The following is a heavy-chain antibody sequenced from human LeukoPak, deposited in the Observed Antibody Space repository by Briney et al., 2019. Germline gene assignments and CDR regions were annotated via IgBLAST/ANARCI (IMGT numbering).Heavy chain of an antibody. CDR2: INPNSGGT. J-gene: IGHJ5*02. D-gene: IGHD2-2*01. Sequence: ASVKVSCKAPGYTFTGYYMHWVRQAPGQGLEWVGWINPNSGGTNYAQKFQGRVTMTRDTSISTAYMELSRLRSDDTAVYYCAFLVPELLWGWFDPWGQGTLVTVSS. CDR3: AFLVPELLWGWFDP. CDR1: GYTFTGYY. V-gene: IGHV1-2*02.